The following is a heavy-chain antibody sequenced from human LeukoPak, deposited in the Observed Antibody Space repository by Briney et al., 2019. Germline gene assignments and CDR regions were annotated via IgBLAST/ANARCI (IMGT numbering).Heavy chain of an antibody. CDR1: GGSISSGGYS. D-gene: IGHD3-10*01. J-gene: IGHJ4*02. V-gene: IGHV4-30-2*01. CDR3: AREGVYYYGSGSYIIFDY. Sequence: SETLSLTCAFSGGSISSGGYSWSWIRQPPGKGLEWIGYIYHSGSTYYNPSLKSRVTISVDRSKNQFSLKLSSVTAADTAVYYCAREGVYYYGSGSYIIFDYWGQGTLVTVSS. CDR2: IYHSGST.